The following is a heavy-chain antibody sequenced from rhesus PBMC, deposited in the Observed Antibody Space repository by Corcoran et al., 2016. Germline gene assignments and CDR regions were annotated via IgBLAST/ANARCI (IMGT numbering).Heavy chain of an antibody. CDR3: ARGAGWNYGYWYFDL. Sequence: QVQLQESGPGLVKPSETLSLTCAVSGYSISSNYWSWIRQPPGKGLEWIGYIYGSSGSTNYNPSLKSRVNISTDTSKNQLSLKLSSVTAADTAVDYCARGAGWNYGYWYFDLWGPGTPITISS. CDR2: IYGSSGST. J-gene: IGHJ2*01. CDR1: GYSISSNY. D-gene: IGHD1-1*01. V-gene: IGHV4-147*01.